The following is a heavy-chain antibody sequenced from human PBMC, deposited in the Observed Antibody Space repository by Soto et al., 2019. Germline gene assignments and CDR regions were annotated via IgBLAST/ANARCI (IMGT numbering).Heavy chain of an antibody. CDR3: ARRDGYNFDY. Sequence: EVQLVESGGGLVQPGGSLRLSCAASGFTFSSYAMHWVRQAPGKVLEYVSAISSNGGSTYHANSVKGRFTMSRDNAKNTLYLQMGSLRAEDMAVYYCARRDGYNFDYLGQGTLVTVSS. D-gene: IGHD5-12*01. CDR2: ISSNGGST. CDR1: GFTFSSYA. J-gene: IGHJ4*02. V-gene: IGHV3-64*01.